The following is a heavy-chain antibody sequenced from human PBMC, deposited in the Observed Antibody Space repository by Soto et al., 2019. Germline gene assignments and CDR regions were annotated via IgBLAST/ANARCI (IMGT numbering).Heavy chain of an antibody. Sequence: EVQLLESGGGLVQPGGSLRLSCVGSGFTFINYAMNWVRQTPGKGLEWVSGISGGGDRTFDADSVKGRFTISRDNSKNTVNLQMNSLSADDTPVYYCARKVLGSTSRPDWWYFDLWGRGTLVTVSS. CDR2: ISGGGDRT. V-gene: IGHV3-23*01. J-gene: IGHJ2*01. CDR3: ARKVLGSTSRPDWWYFDL. D-gene: IGHD2-2*01. CDR1: GFTFINYA.